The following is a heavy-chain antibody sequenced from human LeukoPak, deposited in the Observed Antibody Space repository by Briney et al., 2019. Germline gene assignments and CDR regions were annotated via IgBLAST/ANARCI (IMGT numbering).Heavy chain of an antibody. Sequence: SETLSLTCTVSGDSLSSSYWNWIWQTPGKGLEWIGYISASGNTNYNPSLKCRIIISVDMSKNQFSLKLSSVTAADTAVYYCARLIPGTTGLRKNYFDYWGQGTLVTVSS. CDR3: ARLIPGTTGLRKNYFDY. V-gene: IGHV4-4*09. CDR1: GDSLSSSY. J-gene: IGHJ4*02. D-gene: IGHD1-20*01. CDR2: ISASGNT.